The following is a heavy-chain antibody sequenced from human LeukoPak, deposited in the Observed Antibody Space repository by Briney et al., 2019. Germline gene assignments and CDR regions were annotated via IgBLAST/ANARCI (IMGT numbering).Heavy chain of an antibody. D-gene: IGHD5-12*01. CDR2: IYYSGST. CDR3: ARRIPVATITGYYYYMDV. Sequence: PSETLSLTCTVSGGSISSSSYYWGWIRQPPGKGLEWIGSIYYSGSTYYNPSLKSRVTISVDTSKNQFSLKLSSVTAADTAVYYCARRIPVATITGYYYYMDVWGKGTTVTVSS. CDR1: GGSISSSSYY. J-gene: IGHJ6*03. V-gene: IGHV4-39*07.